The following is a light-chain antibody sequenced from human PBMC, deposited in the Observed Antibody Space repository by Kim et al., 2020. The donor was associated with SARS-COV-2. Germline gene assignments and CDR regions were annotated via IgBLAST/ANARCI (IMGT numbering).Light chain of an antibody. Sequence: QSALTQPASVSGSPGQSITISCTGTSSDVGGYNYVSWYQQHPGEVPKVMIYDVTKRPSGVSKRFSGSKSGNTASLTISGLQTEDEADYYCCSYIGTSTYVFGTGTKVTVL. CDR1: SSDVGGYNY. CDR2: DVT. V-gene: IGLV2-14*01. CDR3: CSYIGTSTYV. J-gene: IGLJ1*01.